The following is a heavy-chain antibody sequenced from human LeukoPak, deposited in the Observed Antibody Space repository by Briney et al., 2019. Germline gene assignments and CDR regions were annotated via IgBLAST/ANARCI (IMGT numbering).Heavy chain of an antibody. D-gene: IGHD2-2*01. J-gene: IGHJ4*02. CDR2: ISSPGSSI. CDR1: GFTFSDYW. Sequence: GGSLRLSCAASGFTFSDYWMHWVRQVPGKGLVWVSRISSPGSSISYADSVKGRSTISRDNAKNSLFLQMNSLRAEDTAVYYCARDGVVPKSSIDYWGQGTLVTVSS. CDR3: ARDGVVPKSSIDY. V-gene: IGHV3-74*01.